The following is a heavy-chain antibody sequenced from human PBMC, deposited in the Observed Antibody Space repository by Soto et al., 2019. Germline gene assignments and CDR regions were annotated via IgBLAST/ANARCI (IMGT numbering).Heavy chain of an antibody. CDR1: GYSFTSYW. J-gene: IGHJ6*02. D-gene: IGHD3-10*01. CDR3: ASRSSGSYDIVPYYYGMDV. CDR2: IDPSDSYT. V-gene: IGHV5-10-1*01. Sequence: PGESLKITCKGSGYSFTSYWISWVRQMPGKGLEWMGRIDPSDSYTNYSPSFQGHVTISADKSISTAYLQWSSLKASDTAMYYCASRSSGSYDIVPYYYGMDVWGQGTTVSVSS.